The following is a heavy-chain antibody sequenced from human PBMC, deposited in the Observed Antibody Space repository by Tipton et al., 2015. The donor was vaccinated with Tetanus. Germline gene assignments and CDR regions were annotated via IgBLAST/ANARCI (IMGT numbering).Heavy chain of an antibody. CDR2: IYYSGST. CDR3: ARDQGGGRVARLNWFGP. Sequence: TLSLICSVSGASISSGGYFWNWIRHHPGKGLEWIGYIYYSGSTFYNPSLKSRVTISVDTSNNQFSLKLSSVTAADTAVYYCARDQGGGRVARLNWFGPWGQGTLVTVSS. J-gene: IGHJ5*02. CDR1: GASISSGGYF. D-gene: IGHD3-16*01. V-gene: IGHV4-31*03.